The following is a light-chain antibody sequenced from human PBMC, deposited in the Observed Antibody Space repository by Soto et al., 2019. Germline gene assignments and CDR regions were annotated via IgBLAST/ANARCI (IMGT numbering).Light chain of an antibody. J-gene: IGLJ2*01. CDR1: SGHSSYA. CDR2: LNSDGSH. V-gene: IGLV4-69*01. CDR3: QTWGTGVV. Sequence: QPVLTQSPSASASLGASVKLTCTLSSGHSSYAIAWHQQQPEKGPRYLMKLNSDGSHSKGDGIPDRFSGSSSGAERYLTIASLQSEDEADYYCQTWGTGVVFVGGTQVTVL.